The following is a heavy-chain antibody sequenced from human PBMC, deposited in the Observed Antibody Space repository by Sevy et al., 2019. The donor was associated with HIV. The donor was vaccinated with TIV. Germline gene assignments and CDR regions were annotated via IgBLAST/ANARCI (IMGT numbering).Heavy chain of an antibody. V-gene: IGHV3-30*04. Sequence: GGSLRLSCPASGFTFINHAMHWVRQAPGKGLEWVTVISYDGSNKYYADSVKGRFTISRDTSKSTVYLQMDSLRAEDTAVYYCARDLNSGYANYYYYGMDVWGQGTTVTVSS. CDR3: ARDLNSGYANYYYYGMDV. J-gene: IGHJ6*02. CDR2: ISYDGSNK. D-gene: IGHD5-12*01. CDR1: GFTFINHA.